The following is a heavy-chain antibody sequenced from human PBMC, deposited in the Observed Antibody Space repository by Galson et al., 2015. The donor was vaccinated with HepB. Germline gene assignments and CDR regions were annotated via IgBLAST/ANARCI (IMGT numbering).Heavy chain of an antibody. D-gene: IGHD3-9*01. CDR2: INESGGR. Sequence: SETLSLTCAVFGGSFSDYYWTWIRQSPEKGLEWIGEINESGGRNYNPSFESRVNISLDTSKRQFSLRLNSGTAADTAVYYCARGVLRYFRFDLWGQGTLVTVSS. CDR3: ARGVLRYFRFDL. J-gene: IGHJ5*01. V-gene: IGHV4-34*01. CDR1: GGSFSDYY.